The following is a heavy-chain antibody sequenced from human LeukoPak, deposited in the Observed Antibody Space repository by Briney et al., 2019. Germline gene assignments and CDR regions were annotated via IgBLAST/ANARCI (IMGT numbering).Heavy chain of an antibody. CDR1: GYTFTGYY. CDR2: INPNSGGT. J-gene: IGHJ4*02. V-gene: IGHV1-2*06. CDR3: ARDAEVLWFGELSTTPDY. Sequence: ASVKVSCKASGYTFTGYYMHWVRQAPGQGLEWMGRINPNSGGTNYAQKFQGRVTMTRDTSISTAYMELSRLRSDDTAVYYCARDAEVLWFGELSTTPDYWGQGTVVTVSS. D-gene: IGHD3-10*01.